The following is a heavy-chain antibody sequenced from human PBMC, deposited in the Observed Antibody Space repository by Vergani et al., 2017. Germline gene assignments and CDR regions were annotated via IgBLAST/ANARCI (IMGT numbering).Heavy chain of an antibody. J-gene: IGHJ4*02. CDR2: IIPIFGTA. V-gene: IGHV1-69*13. Sequence: QVQLVQSGAEVKKPGASVKVSCKASGYTFTSYGISWVRQAPGQGLEWMGGIIPIFGTANYAQKFQGRVTITADESTSTAYMELSSLRSEDTAVYYCARAGRSGSYYYFDYWGQGTLVTVSS. CDR1: GYTFTSYG. CDR3: ARAGRSGSYYYFDY. D-gene: IGHD1-26*01.